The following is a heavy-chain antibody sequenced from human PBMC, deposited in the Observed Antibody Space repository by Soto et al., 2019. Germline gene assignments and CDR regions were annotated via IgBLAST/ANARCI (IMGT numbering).Heavy chain of an antibody. CDR1: GFPFSSYA. Sequence: EVQLLESGGGLVQPGGSVRLSCAASGFPFSSYAMSWVRQAPGKGLEWVSAISGNGAETSYAASVRGRFTISRDNSRDTLYLQMNSLRADDTAVYYCAKEISSGGSSNYYYYGMDVWGQGTTVTVPS. V-gene: IGHV3-23*01. CDR3: AKEISSGGSSNYYYYGMDV. D-gene: IGHD3-10*01. CDR2: ISGNGAET. J-gene: IGHJ6*02.